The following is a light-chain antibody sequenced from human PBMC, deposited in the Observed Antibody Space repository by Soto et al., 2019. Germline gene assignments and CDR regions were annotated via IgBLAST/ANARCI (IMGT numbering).Light chain of an antibody. J-gene: IGKJ4*01. CDR2: TAS. CDR3: KQTYSXPLT. Sequence: DIQMTQSPSSLSASVGDRVTITCRASQNISRYLNWYQQKPGKAPKLLIYTASSLKSGVPSRFSGSGSGTHFTLTISSLQPGDFATYYSKQTYSXPLTSGGGTKV. V-gene: IGKV1-39*01. CDR1: QNISRY.